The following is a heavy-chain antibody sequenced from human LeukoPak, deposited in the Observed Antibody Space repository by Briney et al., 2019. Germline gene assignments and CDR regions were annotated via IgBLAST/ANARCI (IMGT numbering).Heavy chain of an antibody. V-gene: IGHV3-30*02. J-gene: IGHJ4*02. CDR2: IRYDGSNK. CDR3: AKDRDYDFWSGYGDY. D-gene: IGHD3-3*01. CDR1: GFTFSSYG. Sequence: GGSLRLSCAASGFTFSSYGMHWVRQAPGRGLEWVAFIRYDGSNKYYADSVKGRFTISRDNSKNTLYLQMNSLRAEDTAVYYCAKDRDYDFWSGYGDYWGPGTLVTVSS.